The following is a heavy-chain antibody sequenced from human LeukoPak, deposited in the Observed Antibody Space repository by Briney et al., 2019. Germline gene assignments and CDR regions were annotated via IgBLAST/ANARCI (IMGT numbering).Heavy chain of an antibody. CDR2: INSDGSST. D-gene: IGHD1-26*01. Sequence: PGGSLRLSCAASGFTFSSYWMHWVRQAPGKGLVWVSRINSDGSSTSYADSVKGRFTISRDNAKNTLYLQMNSLRAEDTAVYYCARRGPGSGSSYYFDYWGQGTLVTVSS. CDR1: GFTFSSYW. V-gene: IGHV3-74*01. CDR3: ARRGPGSGSSYYFDY. J-gene: IGHJ4*02.